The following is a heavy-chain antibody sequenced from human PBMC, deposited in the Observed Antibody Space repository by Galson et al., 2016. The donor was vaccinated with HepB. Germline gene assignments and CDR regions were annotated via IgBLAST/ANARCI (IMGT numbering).Heavy chain of an antibody. CDR2: VDLGDGAK. CDR3: ARQKESREYGGNSPDY. CDR1: GFTFSRHW. J-gene: IGHJ4*02. Sequence: SLRLSCAVSGFTFSRHWMSWVRQAPGKGLEWVANVDLGDGAKYYVNSVAGRFTISRNNARNSLYLQMNSLRAEDTALYYCARQKESREYGGNSPDYWGPGTLVTVSS. D-gene: IGHD4-23*01. V-gene: IGHV3-7*01.